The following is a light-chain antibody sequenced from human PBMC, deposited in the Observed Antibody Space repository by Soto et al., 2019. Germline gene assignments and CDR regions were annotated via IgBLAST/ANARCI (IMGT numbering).Light chain of an antibody. CDR3: QQYFEWPPMT. Sequence: VMTQSPATLSVSPGERATLSGWASETVATNLAWYQQKPGQAPRLLISGASTRAAGISDRFRGSGSGTEFTLTISSLRSEDSAIYYCQQYFEWPPMTFGQGTKVEI. CDR2: GAS. J-gene: IGKJ1*01. CDR1: ETVATN. V-gene: IGKV3-15*01.